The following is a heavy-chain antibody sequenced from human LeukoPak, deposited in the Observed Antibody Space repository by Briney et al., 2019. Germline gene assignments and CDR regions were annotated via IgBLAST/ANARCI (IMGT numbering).Heavy chain of an antibody. Sequence: GGSLRLSCAASGFSVSNYALSWVRQAPGRGLEWVSSFTAGGSSTYNTDSVEGRFTISRDISKNTLYMQMNSLRAEDTAIYYCARGGGLQRRYFEYWGQGTLLTVSS. J-gene: IGHJ4*02. V-gene: IGHV3-23*01. CDR3: ARGGGLQRRYFEY. CDR2: FTAGGSST. D-gene: IGHD2-15*01. CDR1: GFSVSNYA.